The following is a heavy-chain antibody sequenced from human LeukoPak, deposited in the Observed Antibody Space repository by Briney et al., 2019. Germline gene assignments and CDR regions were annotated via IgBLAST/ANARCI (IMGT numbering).Heavy chain of an antibody. V-gene: IGHV4-34*01. CDR2: INHSGST. J-gene: IGHJ6*02. CDR1: GGSFSGYY. Sequence: SETLSLTCAVYGGSFSGYYCSWIRQPPGKGLEWIGEINHSGSTNYNPSLKSRVTISVDTSKNQFSLKLSSVTAADTAVYYCARAPGYCSSTSCYYCYYYGMDVWGQGTTVTVSS. CDR3: ARAPGYCSSTSCYYCYYYGMDV. D-gene: IGHD2-2*01.